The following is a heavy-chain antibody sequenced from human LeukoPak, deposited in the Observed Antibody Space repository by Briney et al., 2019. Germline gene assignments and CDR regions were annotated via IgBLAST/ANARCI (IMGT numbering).Heavy chain of an antibody. Sequence: GRSLRLSSAASGFTFSSYGMHWVRQAPGKGLEWVAVIWYDGSNKYYADSVKGRFTISRDNSKNTLYLQMNSLRAEDTAVYYCARNLGPRRPFDYWGQGTLVTVSS. J-gene: IGHJ4*02. CDR3: ARNLGPRRPFDY. CDR1: GFTFSSYG. V-gene: IGHV3-33*01. CDR2: IWYDGSNK.